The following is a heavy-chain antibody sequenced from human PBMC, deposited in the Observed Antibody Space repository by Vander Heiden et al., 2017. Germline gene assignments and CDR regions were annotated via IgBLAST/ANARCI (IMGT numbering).Heavy chain of an antibody. V-gene: IGHV3-23*01. Sequence: EVQLLESGGGLVQPGGSLRLSCAASGFTFSRYAMSLVRQAPGKAREWVSSISSGSGGDTFYADSVKGRYTISRDNPKNTLYLQMNSLRDEDTAVYYCAKHTDFWSGYYTSGAFDIWGQGTMVTVSS. J-gene: IGHJ3*02. CDR2: ISSGSGGDT. CDR3: AKHTDFWSGYYTSGAFDI. D-gene: IGHD3-3*01. CDR1: GFTFSRYA.